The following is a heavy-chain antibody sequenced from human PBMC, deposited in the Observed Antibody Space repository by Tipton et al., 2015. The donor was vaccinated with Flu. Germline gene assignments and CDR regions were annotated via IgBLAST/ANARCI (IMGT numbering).Heavy chain of an antibody. Sequence: SLRLSCAASGFAVSSTYMSWVRQAPGKGLELVSFIYSDGTTHYADSVKGRFTISRDNSRNTLYLQMNSVRAEDTAVYYCAKVIPELVAGLDYWGQGTLVTVSS. V-gene: IGHV3-53*01. CDR1: GFAVSSTY. J-gene: IGHJ4*02. D-gene: IGHD6-19*01. CDR3: AKVIPELVAGLDY. CDR2: IYSDGTT.